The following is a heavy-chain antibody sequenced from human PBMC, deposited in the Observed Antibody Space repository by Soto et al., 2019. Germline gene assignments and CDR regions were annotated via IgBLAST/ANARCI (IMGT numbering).Heavy chain of an antibody. CDR1: GYSFSSYW. V-gene: IGHV5-51*01. CDR3: ARGHYDSSGYGAFDI. CDR2: IWPGDSDT. D-gene: IGHD3-22*01. J-gene: IGHJ3*02. Sequence: GESLKISCKGSGYSFSSYWIGWVRQMPGKGLEWMGIIWPGDSDTRYSPSFQGQVTISADKSISTAYLQWSSLKASDTAMHYCARGHYDSSGYGAFDIWGQGTMVTVSS.